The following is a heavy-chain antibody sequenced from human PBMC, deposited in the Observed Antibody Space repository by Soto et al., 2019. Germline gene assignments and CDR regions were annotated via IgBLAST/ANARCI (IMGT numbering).Heavy chain of an antibody. CDR3: ARHEIVVVVAATPNWFDP. CDR2: IYYSGST. D-gene: IGHD2-15*01. Sequence: SETLSLTCTVSGGSISSSSYYWGWIRQPPGKGLEWIGSIYYSGSTYYNPSLKSRVTISVDTSKNQFSLKLSSVTAADTAVYYCARHEIVVVVAATPNWFDPWGQGTLVTVSS. J-gene: IGHJ5*02. V-gene: IGHV4-39*01. CDR1: GGSISSSSYY.